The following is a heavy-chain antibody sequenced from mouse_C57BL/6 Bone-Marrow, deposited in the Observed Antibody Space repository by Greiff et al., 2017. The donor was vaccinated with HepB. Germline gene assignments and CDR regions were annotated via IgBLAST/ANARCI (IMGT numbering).Heavy chain of an antibody. D-gene: IGHD1-1*01. J-gene: IGHJ4*01. Sequence: DVKLVESGPGLVKPSQSLSLTCSVTGYSITSGYYWNWIRQFPGNKLEWMGYISYDGSNNYNPSLKNRISITRDTSKNQFFLKLNSVTTEDTATYYCARGYYGRAMDYWGQGTSVTVSS. CDR3: ARGYYGRAMDY. CDR2: ISYDGSN. CDR1: GYSITSGYY. V-gene: IGHV3-6*01.